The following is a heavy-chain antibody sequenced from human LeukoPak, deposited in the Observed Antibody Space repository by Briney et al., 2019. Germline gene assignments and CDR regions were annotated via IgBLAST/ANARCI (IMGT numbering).Heavy chain of an antibody. CDR2: ISAYNGNT. V-gene: IGHV1-18*01. D-gene: IGHD6-6*01. CDR1: GYTFTSYG. CDR3: ARDGIAARPTNWFDP. J-gene: IGHJ5*02. Sequence: VSVTVSCKASGYTFTSYGISWVRQAPGQGLEWMGWISAYNGNTNYAQKLQGRVTMTTDTSTSTAYMELRSLRSDDTAVYYCARDGIAARPTNWFDPWGQGTLVTVSS.